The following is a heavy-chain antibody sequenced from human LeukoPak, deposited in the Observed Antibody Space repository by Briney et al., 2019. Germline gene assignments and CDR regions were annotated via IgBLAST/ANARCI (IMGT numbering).Heavy chain of an antibody. D-gene: IGHD6-19*01. CDR1: GFMFSNYA. J-gene: IGHJ4*02. Sequence: GGSLRLSCAASGFMFSNYAMSWVRQAPGKGLEWVSAIGGGGGTTYYTDPVKGRFTISRDNSKNTLYLQMNSLRAEDTAIYYCAKDSNGWYTDYWGQGTLVTVSS. CDR2: IGGGGGTT. V-gene: IGHV3-23*01. CDR3: AKDSNGWYTDY.